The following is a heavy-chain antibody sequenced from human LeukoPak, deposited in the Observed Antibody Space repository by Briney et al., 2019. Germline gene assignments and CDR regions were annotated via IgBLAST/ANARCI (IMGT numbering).Heavy chain of an antibody. CDR3: ARGDCSGSICYSPMDV. V-gene: IGHV4-38-2*02. Sequence: SETLSLTCTVSGYSINSGYYWVWIRQPPGKGLEWIGSIYRSGSTNYNPSLKSRVTISVDTSKNQFSLKVSSVTAADTAVYYCARGDCSGSICYSPMDVWGTGTTVTVSS. D-gene: IGHD2-21*01. CDR1: GYSINSGYY. J-gene: IGHJ6*03. CDR2: IYRSGST.